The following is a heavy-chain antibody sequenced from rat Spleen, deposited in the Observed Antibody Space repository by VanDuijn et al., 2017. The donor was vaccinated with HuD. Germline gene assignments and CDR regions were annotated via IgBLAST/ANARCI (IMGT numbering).Heavy chain of an antibody. CDR1: GFTFNNYW. Sequence: EVQLVESGGGLVQPGRSLKLSCVASGFTFNNYWMSWIRQAPKKGLEWVATIIYDGSRTYYRDSVKGRFTISRDNAKSTLYLQMNSLRSEDTATYYCTRGGQAEVMAHWFAYWGQGTLVTVSS. CDR3: TRGGQAEVMAHWFAY. V-gene: IGHV5-31*01. J-gene: IGHJ3*01. D-gene: IGHD1-11*01. CDR2: IIYDGSRT.